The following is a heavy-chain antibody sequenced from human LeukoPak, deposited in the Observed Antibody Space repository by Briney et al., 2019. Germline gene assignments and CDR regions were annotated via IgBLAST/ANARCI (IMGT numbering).Heavy chain of an antibody. CDR1: GGSISSYY. V-gene: IGHV4-4*07. J-gene: IGHJ6*03. D-gene: IGHD6-13*01. Sequence: SETLSLTCTVSGGSISSYYWSWIRQPAGKGLEWIGRIYTSGSTNYNPSLKSRVTMSVDTSKNQFSLKLSSVTAADTAVYYCARTFHSSSWYSYYYYYMDVWGKGTTVTVSS. CDR3: ARTFHSSSWYSYYYYYMDV. CDR2: IYTSGST.